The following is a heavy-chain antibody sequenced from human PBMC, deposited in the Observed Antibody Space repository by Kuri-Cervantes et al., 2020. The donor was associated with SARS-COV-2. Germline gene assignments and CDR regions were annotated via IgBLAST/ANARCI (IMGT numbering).Heavy chain of an antibody. CDR1: GYTFSDYY. CDR2: INPNSGGT. CDR3: ARGMVRGLIQSYYYGMDV. J-gene: IGHJ6*02. V-gene: IGHV1-2*04. D-gene: IGHD3-10*01. Sequence: ASVQVSSKASGYTFSDYYMYWVRQAPGQGLEWMGWINPNSGGTNYAQKFQGWVTITRDTSSTGYMELNRLRSDDTAVYYCARGMVRGLIQSYYYGMDVWGQGTTVTVSS.